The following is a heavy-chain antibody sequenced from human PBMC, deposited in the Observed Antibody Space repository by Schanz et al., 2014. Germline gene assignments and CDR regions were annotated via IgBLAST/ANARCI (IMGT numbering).Heavy chain of an antibody. V-gene: IGHV1-18*01. CDR1: GYIFINSG. CDR3: ARDRRCFGRGDLYYFDS. Sequence: QIQLVQSGPEVKKPGATVKVSCKASGYIFINSGISWVRQAPGQGLEWMGWISVYNHNKEYDQKFQGRVTMTTDTSTSTAYMALTDLRSDDTAVYYCARDRRCFGRGDLYYFDSWGQGTLVTVSS. J-gene: IGHJ4*02. D-gene: IGHD3-10*01. CDR2: ISVYNHNK.